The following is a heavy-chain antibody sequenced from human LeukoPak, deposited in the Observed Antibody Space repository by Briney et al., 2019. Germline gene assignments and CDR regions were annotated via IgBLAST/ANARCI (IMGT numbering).Heavy chain of an antibody. J-gene: IGHJ4*02. D-gene: IGHD2-15*01. CDR1: GGSISSGSYY. Sequence: SQTLSLTCTVSGGSISSGSYYWSWIRQPAGKGLEWIRRIYTSGSTNYNPSLKSRVTISVDTSKNQFSLKLSSVTAADTAVYYCARAPRWYYFDYWGQGTLLTVSS. CDR2: IYTSGST. V-gene: IGHV4-61*02. CDR3: ARAPRWYYFDY.